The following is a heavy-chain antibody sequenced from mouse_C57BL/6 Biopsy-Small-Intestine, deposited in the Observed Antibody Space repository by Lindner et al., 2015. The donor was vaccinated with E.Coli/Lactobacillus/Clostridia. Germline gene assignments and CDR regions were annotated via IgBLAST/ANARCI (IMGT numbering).Heavy chain of an antibody. CDR1: GYAFNYFW. Sequence: VQLQESGPELVKPGASVKISCKASGYAFNYFWIDWVKQRPGKGLEWIGRIYPGDGDTNFNGKFKGKATLTADKSSSTAYMQLSSLTSEDSAVYFCARQGAQSTYYFDYWGQGTTLTVSS. J-gene: IGHJ2*01. CDR2: IYPGDGDT. V-gene: IGHV1-82*01. D-gene: IGHD3-2*02. CDR3: ARQGAQSTYYFDY.